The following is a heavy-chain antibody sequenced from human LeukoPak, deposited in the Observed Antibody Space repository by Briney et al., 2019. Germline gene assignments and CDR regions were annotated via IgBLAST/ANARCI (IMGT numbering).Heavy chain of an antibody. CDR3: ARDGSVVITGGGFDY. Sequence: SETLSLTCTVSDGFISSYYWSWIRQPPGKGLEWIGRIYTTGSTNYNPSLKSRVTISVDTPKNQFSLKLSSVTAADTAVYYCARDGSVVITGGGFDYWGQGTLVTVSS. CDR1: DGFISSYY. D-gene: IGHD3-22*01. CDR2: IYTTGST. J-gene: IGHJ4*02. V-gene: IGHV4-4*08.